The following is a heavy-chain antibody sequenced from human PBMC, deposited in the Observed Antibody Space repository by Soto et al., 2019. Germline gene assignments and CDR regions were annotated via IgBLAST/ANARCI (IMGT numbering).Heavy chain of an antibody. CDR1: GYSFTDYH. Sequence: ASVKVSCKASGYSFTDYHIHWVRQAPGQGLEWLGRINPKSGGSSTAQKFQGRVTMTRDTSISTAHMELSRLRSDDTAVYYCARYAAEVTTFFDHWGQGTLVTVSS. CDR3: ARYAAEVTTFFDH. V-gene: IGHV1-2*06. CDR2: INPKSGGS. D-gene: IGHD4-17*01. J-gene: IGHJ4*02.